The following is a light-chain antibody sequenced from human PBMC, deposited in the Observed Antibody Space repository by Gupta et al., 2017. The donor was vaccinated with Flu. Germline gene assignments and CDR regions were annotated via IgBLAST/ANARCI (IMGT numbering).Light chain of an antibody. V-gene: IGKV3-20*01. CDR1: QSVSSSY. CDR3: QQYGSSQWT. J-gene: IGKJ1*01. Sequence: EIVLTQSPGTLSLSPGERDTLSCRASQSVSSSYLAWYQQKPGQAPRLLIYGASSRATGIPDRFSGSGSGTDFTLTISSLEPEDFAVYYCQQYGSSQWTFGQGTKVEIK. CDR2: GAS.